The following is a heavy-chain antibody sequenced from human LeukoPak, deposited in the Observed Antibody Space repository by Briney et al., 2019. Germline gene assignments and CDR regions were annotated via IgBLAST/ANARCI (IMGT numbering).Heavy chain of an antibody. CDR2: INDYGNRI. V-gene: IGHV3-64D*06. D-gene: IGHD3-10*01. CDR1: GFTFMTSA. CDR3: VKVRPGSYAFDI. Sequence: PGGSLRLSCSASGFTFMTSAMHWVRQAPGKGLEYVSSINDYGNRIHYAGSVKGRFSISRDTSTNTLYLQMSSLRPEDTAVYHCVKVRPGSYAFDIWGQGTMVTVSS. J-gene: IGHJ3*02.